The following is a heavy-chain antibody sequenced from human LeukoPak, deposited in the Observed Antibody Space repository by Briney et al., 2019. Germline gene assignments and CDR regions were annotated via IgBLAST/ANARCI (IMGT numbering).Heavy chain of an antibody. J-gene: IGHJ4*03. Sequence: SETLSLTCAVHGESFSAYFWSWIRQGPGKGLEWIGEIDHRGSSNYNPPLKSRATISVDTSKNHFSLSLTSVTAADTAVYYCATRSSTLAAARCFDDWGQGTVVTVSS. CDR3: ATRSSTLAAARCFDD. D-gene: IGHD6-6*01. V-gene: IGHV4-34*01. CDR2: IDHRGSS. CDR1: GESFSAYF.